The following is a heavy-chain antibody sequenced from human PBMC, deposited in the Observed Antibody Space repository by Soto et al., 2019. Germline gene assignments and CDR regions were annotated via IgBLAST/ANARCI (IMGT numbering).Heavy chain of an antibody. CDR2: IKQDGSAK. CDR3: ARTYYYDGSGDYSNFY. CDR1: GFPFSSYW. V-gene: IGHV3-7*01. D-gene: IGHD3-22*01. Sequence: EVQLVESGGGLVQPGGSLRLSCAASGFPFSSYWMSWVRQAPGKGLEWVANIKQDGSAKYYVDSVKGRFTISRDNVKNSLDLQMNRVRAEDTAVYYCARTYYYDGSGDYSNFYWGRGTLVTVSS. J-gene: IGHJ4*02.